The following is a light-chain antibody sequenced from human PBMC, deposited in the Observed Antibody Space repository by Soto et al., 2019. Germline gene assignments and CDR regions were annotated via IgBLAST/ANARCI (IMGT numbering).Light chain of an antibody. J-gene: IGKJ2*01. V-gene: IGKV3-20*01. Sequence: EIVLTQSPGTLSLSPGERATLSCRASQSVSSSYLAWYQQKPGQAPRLLIYRASSRATGIPDRFSGSGSGTGFTLAISRLETEDLAVYYCQQYASSPVYTFGQGTKREIK. CDR2: RAS. CDR1: QSVSSSY. CDR3: QQYASSPVYT.